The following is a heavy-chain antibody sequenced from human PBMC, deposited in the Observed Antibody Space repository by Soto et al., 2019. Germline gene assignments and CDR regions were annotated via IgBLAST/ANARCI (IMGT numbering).Heavy chain of an antibody. CDR3: AKDKRTDYFGSGSYTYYYYYGMDV. V-gene: IGHV3-23*01. J-gene: IGHJ6*02. D-gene: IGHD3-10*01. CDR2: ISGSGGST. CDR1: GFTFSSYA. Sequence: PGGSLRLSCAASGFTFSSYAMSWVRQAPGKGLEWVSAISGSGGSTYYADSVKGRFTISRDNSKNTLYLQMNSLRAEDTAVYYCAKDKRTDYFGSGSYTYYYYYGMDVWGQETTVTVSS.